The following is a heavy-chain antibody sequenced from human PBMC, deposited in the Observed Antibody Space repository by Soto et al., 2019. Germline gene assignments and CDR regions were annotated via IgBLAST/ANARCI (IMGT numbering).Heavy chain of an antibody. CDR1: GYTFTSYA. CDR3: ARGMRAWYNWFDP. Sequence: ASVKVSCKASGYTFTSYAMHWVRQAPGQRLEWMGWINAGNGNTKYSQKFQGRVTITRDTSASTAYMELSSLRSDDTAVYYCARGMRAWYNWFDPWGQGTLVTVSS. J-gene: IGHJ5*02. D-gene: IGHD2-8*02. V-gene: IGHV1-3*01. CDR2: INAGNGNT.